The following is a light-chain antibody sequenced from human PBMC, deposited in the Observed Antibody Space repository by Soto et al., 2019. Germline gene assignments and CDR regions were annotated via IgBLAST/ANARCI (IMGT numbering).Light chain of an antibody. Sequence: EIVMTQSPATLPVPPGERATLSCRAGRSVSSNLAWYQQKPGQAPRLLIYGASTRATGIPARFSGSGSGTEFTLTISSSQSEDFAVYYCQQYNNWPPWTFGQGTKVDI. V-gene: IGKV3-15*01. CDR3: QQYNNWPPWT. CDR2: GAS. CDR1: RSVSSN. J-gene: IGKJ1*01.